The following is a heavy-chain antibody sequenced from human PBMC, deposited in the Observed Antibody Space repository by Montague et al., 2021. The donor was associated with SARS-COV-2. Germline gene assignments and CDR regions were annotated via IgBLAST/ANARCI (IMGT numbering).Heavy chain of an antibody. J-gene: IGHJ5*02. CDR2: INHSGST. Sequence: SETLSLTCAVYGGSLRGYYWAWIRQTPAKGLEWIGEINHSGSTNYNPSLKSRLTISVDTSKKQFSLKLNSMTAADTAVYYCALGADYDFWSGFLRYKWFDPWGLGTPVTVSS. V-gene: IGHV4-34*01. D-gene: IGHD3-3*01. CDR3: ALGADYDFWSGFLRYKWFDP. CDR1: GGSLRGYY.